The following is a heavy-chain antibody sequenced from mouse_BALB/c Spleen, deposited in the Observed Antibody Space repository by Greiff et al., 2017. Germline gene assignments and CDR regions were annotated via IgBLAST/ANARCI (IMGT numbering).Heavy chain of an antibody. D-gene: IGHD3-2*01. CDR3: ASEGQLGLRTPLFDY. CDR2: ISSGSSTI. CDR1: GFTFSSFG. Sequence: VQLKESGGGLVQPGGSRKLSCAASGFTFSSFGMHWVRQAPAKGLEWVAYISSGSSTIYYADTVKGRFTISRDNPKNTLFLQMTSLRSEDTAMYYCASEGQLGLRTPLFDYWGQGTTLTVSA. J-gene: IGHJ2*01. V-gene: IGHV5-17*02.